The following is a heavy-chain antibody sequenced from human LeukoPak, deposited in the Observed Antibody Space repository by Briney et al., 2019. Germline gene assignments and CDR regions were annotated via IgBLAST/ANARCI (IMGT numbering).Heavy chain of an antibody. CDR2: ITWNSGRI. Sequence: GGSLRLSCAAPGFIFDESALHWVRQTPGKGLEWISGITWNSGRIAYRDSVKGRFTISRDNAKNSLYLQMNSLRTEDTALYYCVKDLRDGYNSDYVFHIWGQGTMVTVSS. J-gene: IGHJ3*02. CDR1: GFIFDESA. D-gene: IGHD5-24*01. V-gene: IGHV3-9*01. CDR3: VKDLRDGYNSDYVFHI.